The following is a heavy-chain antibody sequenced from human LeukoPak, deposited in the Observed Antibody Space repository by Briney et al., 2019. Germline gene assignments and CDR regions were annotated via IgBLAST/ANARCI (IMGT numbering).Heavy chain of an antibody. CDR3: ARVGAATYAFDI. CDR1: GFTFSSRDW. Sequence: GGSLRLSCVASGFTFSSRDWMTWVRQAPGKGLEWVANIKQDGSEKNYVDSVKGRFTISRDNAKNSVDLQMNSLRVEDTAVYYCARVGAATYAFDIWAKGQWSPSL. J-gene: IGHJ3*02. CDR2: IKQDGSEK. D-gene: IGHD3-16*01. V-gene: IGHV3-7*01.